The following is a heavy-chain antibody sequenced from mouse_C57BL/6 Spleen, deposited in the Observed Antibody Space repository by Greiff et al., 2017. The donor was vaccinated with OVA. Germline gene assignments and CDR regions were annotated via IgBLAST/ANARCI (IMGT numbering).Heavy chain of an antibody. CDR2: IYPGDGDT. Sequence: QVQLKQSGPELVKPGASVKISCKASGYAFSSSWMNWVKQRPGKGLEWIGRIYPGDGDTNYNGKFKGKATLTADKSSSTAYMQLSSLTSEDSAVYFCARGQLYAMDYWGQGTSVTVSS. V-gene: IGHV1-82*01. CDR3: ARGQLYAMDY. J-gene: IGHJ4*01. D-gene: IGHD6-1*01. CDR1: GYAFSSSW.